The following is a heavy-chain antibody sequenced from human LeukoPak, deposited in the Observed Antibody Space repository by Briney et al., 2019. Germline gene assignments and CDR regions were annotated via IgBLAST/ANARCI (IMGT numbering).Heavy chain of an antibody. V-gene: IGHV3-53*01. CDR2: IYSDGST. CDR3: VREKGRGVISPYFDS. D-gene: IGHD3-10*01. Sequence: PGGSLRLSCAASGLTVRNNFMSWVRQAPGKGLEWVSVIYSDGSTYYEDSVKGRFTISRDTSKNTVSLQMYSLRAEDTAVYYCVREKGRGVISPYFDSWGQGTLVTVSS. CDR1: GLTVRNNF. J-gene: IGHJ4*02.